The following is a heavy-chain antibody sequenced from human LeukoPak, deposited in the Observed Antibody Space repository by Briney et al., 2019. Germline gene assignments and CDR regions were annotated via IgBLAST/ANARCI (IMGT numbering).Heavy chain of an antibody. Sequence: GGSLRLSCAASGFTFSSYAMTWVRQAPGKGLEWVSSISGSGGSTYYGDSVKGRFTISRDNTRNTLYLQMNRLRAEDTALYYCAKHEGSSGSYCHFHYWGQGTLVTVSS. V-gene: IGHV3-23*01. D-gene: IGHD3-10*01. CDR1: GFTFSSYA. J-gene: IGHJ4*02. CDR3: AKHEGSSGSYCHFHY. CDR2: ISGSGGST.